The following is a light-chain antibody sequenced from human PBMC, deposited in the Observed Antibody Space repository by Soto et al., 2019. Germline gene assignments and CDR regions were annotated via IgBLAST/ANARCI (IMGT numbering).Light chain of an antibody. CDR1: QNVDTF. CDR2: DAS. J-gene: IGKJ4*01. Sequence: DIVLTQSPGTVSLSPGERASLSCRASQNVDTFLAWYQQKPGQPPRLLMYDASRRITGVPARFSGSGSGTDFTLTITSLEPEDVAVYYCQQRYKWPVPFGAGTRVEI. V-gene: IGKV3-11*01. CDR3: QQRYKWPVP.